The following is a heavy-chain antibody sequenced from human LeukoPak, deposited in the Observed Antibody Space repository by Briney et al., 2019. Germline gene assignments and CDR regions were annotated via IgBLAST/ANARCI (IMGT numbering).Heavy chain of an antibody. D-gene: IGHD3-10*01. CDR1: GFTVSSNY. CDR2: IYSGGST. V-gene: IGHV3-53*01. Sequence: GGSLRLSCAASGFTVSSNYMSWVRQAPGKGLEWVSVIYSGGSTYYADSVKGRFTISRDNSKNTLYLQMNSLRAEDTAMYYCARSITMVRGVFTGDAFDIWGQGTMVTVSS. CDR3: ARSITMVRGVFTGDAFDI. J-gene: IGHJ3*02.